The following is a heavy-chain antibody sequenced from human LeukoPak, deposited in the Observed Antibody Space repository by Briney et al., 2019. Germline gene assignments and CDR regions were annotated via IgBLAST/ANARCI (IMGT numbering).Heavy chain of an antibody. Sequence: GCPRLSCAASVFTFSSYSMNWVRQAPGQGMGWVSSISSSSSYIYYADSVKGRFTISRDNAKNSLYLQMNSLRAEDTAVYYCARDHYGARDFDYWGQGTLVTVSS. CDR2: ISSSSSYI. CDR1: VFTFSSYS. CDR3: ARDHYGARDFDY. J-gene: IGHJ4*02. V-gene: IGHV3-21*01. D-gene: IGHD4-17*01.